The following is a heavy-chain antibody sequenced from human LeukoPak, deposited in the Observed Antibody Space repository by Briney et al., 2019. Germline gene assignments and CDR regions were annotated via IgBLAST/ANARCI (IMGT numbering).Heavy chain of an antibody. V-gene: IGHV4-61*02. CDR2: IYTSGNT. D-gene: IGHD3-22*01. J-gene: IGHJ4*02. CDR1: GASISSSTYY. Sequence: PSETLSLTCTVSGASISSSTYYWSWIRQPAGKGLEWIGRIYTSGNTNYNPSLKSRVTISVDTSKDQFSLKLSSMTAADTAVYYCARVTGYMIEDYFDYWGQGTLVTVSS. CDR3: ARVTGYMIEDYFDY.